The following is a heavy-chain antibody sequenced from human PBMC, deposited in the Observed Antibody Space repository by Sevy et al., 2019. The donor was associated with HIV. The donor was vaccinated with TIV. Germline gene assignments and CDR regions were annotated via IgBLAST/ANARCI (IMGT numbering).Heavy chain of an antibody. J-gene: IGHJ3*02. CDR2: ISSSSSTI. D-gene: IGHD2-15*01. Sequence: GGSLRLSCAASGFTFSSYSMNWVRQAPGKGLEWVSYISSSSSTIYYAGSVKGRFTTPRDNVKNSRYLQMNSLRAEDTGVYYCARVGILVGGAFDIWGQGTMVTVSS. CDR3: ARVGILVGGAFDI. CDR1: GFTFSSYS. V-gene: IGHV3-48*01.